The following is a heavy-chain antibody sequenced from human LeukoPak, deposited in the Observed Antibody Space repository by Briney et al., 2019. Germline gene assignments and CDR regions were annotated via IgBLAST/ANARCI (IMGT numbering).Heavy chain of an antibody. CDR2: IYHSGST. Sequence: SETLSLTCAVSGGSISSSNWWSWVRQPPGKGLEWIGEIYHSGSTNYNPSLESRVTISVDTSKNQFSLKLSSVTAADTAVYYCARVMYFDWLLFDYWGQGTLVTVSS. V-gene: IGHV4-4*02. J-gene: IGHJ4*02. D-gene: IGHD3-9*01. CDR1: GGSISSSNW. CDR3: ARVMYFDWLLFDY.